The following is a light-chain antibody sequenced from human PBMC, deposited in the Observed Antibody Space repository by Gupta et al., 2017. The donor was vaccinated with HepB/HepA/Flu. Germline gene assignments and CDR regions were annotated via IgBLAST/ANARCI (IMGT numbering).Light chain of an antibody. CDR1: SSNLGTNT. CDR2: NNN. Sequence: QSVLTQPPSASGTPGRWVTISCSGTSSNLGTNTVNWYQQLPGTAPRLLIYNNNQRPSGVPDRFSGSKSGTSASLAIRGLRSEDEGDYYCAAWDDSLIGYVFGTGTKVTVL. CDR3: AAWDDSLIGYV. J-gene: IGLJ1*01. V-gene: IGLV1-44*01.